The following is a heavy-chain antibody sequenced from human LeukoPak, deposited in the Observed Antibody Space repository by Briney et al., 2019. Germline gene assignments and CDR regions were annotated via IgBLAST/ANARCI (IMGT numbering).Heavy chain of an antibody. Sequence: TSETLSLTCAVYGGSFSGYYWSWIRQPPGKGLEWIGEINHSGSTNYNPSLKSRVTISVDTSKNQFSLKLSSVTAADTAVYYCARGLRLLYHWGQGTLVTVSS. CDR1: GGSFSGYY. CDR3: ARGLRLLYH. V-gene: IGHV4-34*01. CDR2: INHSGST. J-gene: IGHJ4*02. D-gene: IGHD3-10*01.